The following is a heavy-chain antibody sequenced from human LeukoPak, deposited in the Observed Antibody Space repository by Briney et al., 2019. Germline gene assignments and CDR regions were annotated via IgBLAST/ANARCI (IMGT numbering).Heavy chain of an antibody. D-gene: IGHD3-22*01. CDR2: IYHSGST. Sequence: PSQTLSLTCTVSGGSISSGGYYWSWIRQPPGKGLEWIGYIYHSGSTYYNPSLKSRVTISVDRSKNQFSLKLSSVTAADTAVYYCARDRGVGVVFSLNYYDSPDGFDPWGQGTLVTVSS. J-gene: IGHJ5*02. V-gene: IGHV4-30-2*01. CDR1: GGSISSGGYY. CDR3: ARDRGVGVVFSLNYYDSPDGFDP.